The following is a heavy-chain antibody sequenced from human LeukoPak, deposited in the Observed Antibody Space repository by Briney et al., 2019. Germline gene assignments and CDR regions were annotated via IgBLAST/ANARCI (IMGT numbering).Heavy chain of an antibody. Sequence: ASVKVSCKASGYTFTSYGISWVRQAPGQGLEWMGWISAYNGNTNYAQKLQGRVTMTTDTSTSTAYMELRSLRSDDTAVYYCARAMSIAARLQTIFDYWGQGTLVTVSS. V-gene: IGHV1-18*01. J-gene: IGHJ4*02. D-gene: IGHD6-6*01. CDR1: GYTFTSYG. CDR3: ARAMSIAARLQTIFDY. CDR2: ISAYNGNT.